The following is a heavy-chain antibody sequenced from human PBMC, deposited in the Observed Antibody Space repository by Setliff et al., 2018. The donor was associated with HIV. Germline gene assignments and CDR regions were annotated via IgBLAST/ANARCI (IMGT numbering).Heavy chain of an antibody. V-gene: IGHV3-9*01. J-gene: IGHJ4*02. D-gene: IGHD6-13*01. CDR2: ITWNSGSI. CDR3: AKDMGAAAGQVD. Sequence: LRLSCTASGFTFDDYAMHWVRQVPGKGLEWVADITWNSGSIVYADSVKGRFTISRDNAKNSLYLQMNSLRAEDTALYYCAKDMGAAAGQVDWGQGTLVTVSS. CDR1: GFTFDDYA.